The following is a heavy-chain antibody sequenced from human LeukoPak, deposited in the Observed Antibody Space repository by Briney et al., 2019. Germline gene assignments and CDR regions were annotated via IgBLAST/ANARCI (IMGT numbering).Heavy chain of an antibody. D-gene: IGHD2-2*01. J-gene: IGHJ4*02. Sequence: ASVKVSCKASGYTFTSYGISWVRQAPGQGLGWMGWISAYNGNTNFAQKLQGRVTMTTDTSTSTAYMELRSLRSDDTAVYYCAREAEGYVVLYWGQGTLVTVSS. CDR2: ISAYNGNT. CDR1: GYTFTSYG. V-gene: IGHV1-18*01. CDR3: AREAEGYVVLY.